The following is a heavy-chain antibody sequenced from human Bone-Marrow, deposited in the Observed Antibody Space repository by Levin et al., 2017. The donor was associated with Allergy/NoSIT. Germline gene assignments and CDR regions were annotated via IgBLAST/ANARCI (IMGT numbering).Heavy chain of an antibody. J-gene: IGHJ4*02. CDR3: AKAKNVPLQFGVEAIDYGDY. Sequence: PGGSLRLSCAASGFTFSSYAMSWVRQAPGKGLEWVSAISGSGGSTYYADSVKGRFTISRDNSKNTLYLQMNSLRAEDTAVYYCAKAKNVPLQFGVEAIDYGDYWGQGTLVTVSS. V-gene: IGHV3-23*01. CDR1: GFTFSSYA. D-gene: IGHD3-16*01. CDR2: ISGSGGST.